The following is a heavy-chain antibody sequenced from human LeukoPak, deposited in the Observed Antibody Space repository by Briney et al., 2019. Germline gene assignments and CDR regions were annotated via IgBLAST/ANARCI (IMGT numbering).Heavy chain of an antibody. V-gene: IGHV5-51*01. J-gene: IGHJ5*02. Sequence: GESLKISCKASGYRFTYYWIAWVRQMPGKGLELMGIIYPDDSDTRYSPSFQGQVTISADKSINAAYLRWSSLKASDTDIYYCARGGVCTGTSCYLAWFDPWGQGALVTVSS. D-gene: IGHD2-2*01. CDR2: IYPDDSDT. CDR3: ARGGVCTGTSCYLAWFDP. CDR1: GYRFTYYW.